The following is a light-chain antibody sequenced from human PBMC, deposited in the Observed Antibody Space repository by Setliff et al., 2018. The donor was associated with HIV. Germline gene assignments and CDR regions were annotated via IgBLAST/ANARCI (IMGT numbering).Light chain of an antibody. CDR2: DTN. CDR3: QSYDSRLNGYV. Sequence: VSGAPRQRVTIYCSGSSSNVGTGFGVQWYQQFPGAAPKLLIHDTNSRPSEVPVRFSGSKSGASASLAINGLEAEDEADYYCQSYDSRLNGYVFGTGTKVTVL. J-gene: IGLJ1*01. CDR1: SSNVGTGFG. V-gene: IGLV1-40*03.